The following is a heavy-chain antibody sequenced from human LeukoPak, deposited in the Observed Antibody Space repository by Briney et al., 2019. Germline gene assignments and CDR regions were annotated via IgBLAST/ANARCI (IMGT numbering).Heavy chain of an antibody. Sequence: GGSPRLSCAASGFTFSSFGMRWVRQAPGKGLEWVSAISGSGGNTYYADSVKGRFTISRDNSKNTLYLQMNSLRAEDMAVYYCAKELWEDYWGQGTLVTVSS. CDR3: AKELWEDY. CDR1: GFTFSSFG. D-gene: IGHD1-26*01. V-gene: IGHV3-23*01. J-gene: IGHJ4*02. CDR2: ISGSGGNT.